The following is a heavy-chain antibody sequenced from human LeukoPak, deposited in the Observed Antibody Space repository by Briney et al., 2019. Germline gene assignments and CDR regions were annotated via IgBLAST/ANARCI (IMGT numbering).Heavy chain of an antibody. CDR1: GGTFSSYA. CDR2: IIPIFGTA. D-gene: IGHD3-3*01. Sequence: GASVKVSCKASGGTFSSYAISWVRQAPGQGLEWMGGIIPIFGTANYAQKFQGRVTITADESTSTAYMELSSLRSEDTAVYYCARGQLRFLEWDDYYYMDVWGKGTTVTVSS. CDR3: ARGQLRFLEWDDYYYMDV. V-gene: IGHV1-69*13. J-gene: IGHJ6*03.